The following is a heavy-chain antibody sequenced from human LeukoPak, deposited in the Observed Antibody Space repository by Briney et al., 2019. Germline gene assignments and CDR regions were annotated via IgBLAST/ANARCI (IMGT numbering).Heavy chain of an antibody. J-gene: IGHJ3*02. V-gene: IGHV1-69*05. D-gene: IGHD3-10*01. CDR2: IIPIFGTA. Sequence: SVTVSCKASGGTFSSYAISWVRQAPGQGLEWMGGIIPIFGTANYAQKFQGRVTITTDESTSTAYMELSSLRSEDTAVYYCAVRMVRGVIGAFDIWGQGTMVTVSS. CDR3: AVRMVRGVIGAFDI. CDR1: GGTFSSYA.